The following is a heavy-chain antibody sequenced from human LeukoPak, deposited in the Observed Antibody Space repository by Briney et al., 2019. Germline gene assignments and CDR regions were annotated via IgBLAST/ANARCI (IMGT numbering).Heavy chain of an antibody. CDR2: SDRDGVVR. J-gene: IGHJ4*02. Sequence: PGGSLRLSCVGSSIRFADHWMLWVRQVPGKPPAWVARSDRDGVVREYADSVKGRFTIPRDNARNTIHLEMNRLKVEDTPISYCVASCGSGALDFWGKGSLVTVSS. CDR3: VASCGSGALDF. CDR1: SIRFADHW. D-gene: IGHD3-16*01. V-gene: IGHV3-74*01.